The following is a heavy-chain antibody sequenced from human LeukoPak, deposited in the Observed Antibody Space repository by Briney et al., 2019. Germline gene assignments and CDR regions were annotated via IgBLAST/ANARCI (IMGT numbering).Heavy chain of an antibody. V-gene: IGHV4-59*01. CDR1: GSSISSFY. Sequence: SETLSLTCTVSGSSISSFYWSWIRQPPGKGLEWIGYIYYTGSTNYNPSLKSRVTMSVDTSQNQFSLKLSSVTAADTAVYYCARVGPLTDGNTFDYWGQGTLVTVSS. CDR3: ARVGPLTDGNTFDY. D-gene: IGHD6-13*01. CDR2: IYYTGST. J-gene: IGHJ4*02.